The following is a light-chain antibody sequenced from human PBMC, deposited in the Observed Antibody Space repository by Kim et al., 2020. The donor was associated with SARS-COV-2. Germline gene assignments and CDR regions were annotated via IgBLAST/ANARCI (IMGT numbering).Light chain of an antibody. CDR1: QGINNY. Sequence: ASTGDRVTISCRTSQGINNYLAWYRQKPGKAPELLIYAASTLQSGVPSRFSGSGSGTDFTLTISCLQSEDFATYYCQQYATFPRTFGQGTKVDIK. J-gene: IGKJ1*01. CDR2: AAS. V-gene: IGKV1D-8*02. CDR3: QQYATFPRT.